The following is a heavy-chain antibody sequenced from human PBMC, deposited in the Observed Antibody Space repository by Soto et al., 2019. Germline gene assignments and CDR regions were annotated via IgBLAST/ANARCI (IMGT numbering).Heavy chain of an antibody. CDR1: GFTFISSF. Sequence: SGGSLRLSCVASGFTFISSFMGWIRQAPGKGLEWVANINQDGGVTYYVDSVEGRFTISRDNTKDSLYLQMNSLRSEDTAIYYCARYYRGSGRYFFDYWGQGTPVTVSS. CDR2: INQDGGVT. V-gene: IGHV3-7*03. CDR3: ARYYRGSGRYFFDY. D-gene: IGHD6-19*01. J-gene: IGHJ4*02.